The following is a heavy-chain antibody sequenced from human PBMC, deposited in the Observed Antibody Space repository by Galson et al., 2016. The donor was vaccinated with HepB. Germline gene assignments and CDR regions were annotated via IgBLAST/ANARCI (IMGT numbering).Heavy chain of an antibody. J-gene: IGHJ4*03. D-gene: IGHD3-9*01. CDR2: INAGYVRT. CDR1: GYTVSDHP. V-gene: IGHV1-3*01. CDR3: ARDLVGIVTYYDILVGYPSGGFRDLELGYFDN. Sequence: SVKVSCKASGYTVSDHPMHWVRQAPGQRLEWMGWINAGYVRTKYSHKFQGRVTITRDTSASTVYMELNSLTFEDTAVYYCARDLVGIVTYYDILVGYPSGGFRDLELGYFDNWGQGTLVTVSS.